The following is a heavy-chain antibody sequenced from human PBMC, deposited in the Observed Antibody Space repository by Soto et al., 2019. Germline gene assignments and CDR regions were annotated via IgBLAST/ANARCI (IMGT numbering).Heavy chain of an antibody. CDR1: GGSISSSSYY. J-gene: IGHJ6*02. CDR3: ARHEQRARGWRYYYYGMDV. CDR2: IYYSGST. V-gene: IGHV4-39*01. D-gene: IGHD6-19*01. Sequence: SETLSLTCTVSGGSISSSSYYWGWIRQPPGQGLEWIGSIYYSGSTYYNPSLKSRVTISVDTSKNQFSLKLSSVTAADTAVYYCARHEQRARGWRYYYYGMDVWGQGTTVTVSS.